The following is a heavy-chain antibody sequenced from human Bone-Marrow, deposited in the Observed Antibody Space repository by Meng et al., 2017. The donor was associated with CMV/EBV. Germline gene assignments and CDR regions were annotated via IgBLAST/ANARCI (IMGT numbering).Heavy chain of an antibody. V-gene: IGHV4-34*01. CDR3: ARGVVTGTIYYYYGMDV. D-gene: IGHD1-7*01. CDR2: INHSGST. Sequence: SETLSLTCAVYGGSFSGYYWSWIRQPPGKGLEWIGEINHSGSTNYSPSLKSRVTISVDTSKNQFSLKLSSVTAADTAVYYCARGVVTGTIYYYYGMDVWGQGTTVTVSS. CDR1: GGSFSGYY. J-gene: IGHJ6*02.